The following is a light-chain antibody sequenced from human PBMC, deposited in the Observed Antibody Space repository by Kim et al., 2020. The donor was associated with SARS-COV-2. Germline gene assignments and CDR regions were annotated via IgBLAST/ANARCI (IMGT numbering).Light chain of an antibody. CDR3: QQYNYWVT. CDR2: GTS. V-gene: IGKV3-15*01. Sequence: IVMTQSPATLSVSPGERVTLSCRASQSLNSNLAWYQQKPGQAPRLLIYGTSTRATGIPARFSGSGSATEFTLTISSLQSEDSAVYYCQQYNYWVTFGGGTKLEI. CDR1: QSLNSN. J-gene: IGKJ4*01.